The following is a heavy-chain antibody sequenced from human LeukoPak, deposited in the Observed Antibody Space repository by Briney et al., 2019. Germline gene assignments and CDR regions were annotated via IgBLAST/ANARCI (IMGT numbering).Heavy chain of an antibody. D-gene: IGHD5-12*01. CDR2: IYSSGSN. J-gene: IGHJ4*02. CDR3: AREPTSGREPTSGRPPDY. V-gene: IGHV4-4*07. CDR1: GGSISGYF. Sequence: SETLSLTCTVSGGSISGYFWSWIRQPAGKGLEWIGRIYSSGSNNYNPSLKSRVTMSLDTSKNHLSLNLSSVTAADTAVYYCAREPTSGREPTSGRPPDYWGQGTLVTVSS.